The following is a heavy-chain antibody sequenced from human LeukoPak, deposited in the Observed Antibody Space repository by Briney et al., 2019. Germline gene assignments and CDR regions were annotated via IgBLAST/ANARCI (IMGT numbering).Heavy chain of an antibody. J-gene: IGHJ4*02. CDR2: ISASGSAT. V-gene: IGHV3-21*01. Sequence: GGSLRLSCAASGFIFSNYGMNWARQAPGKGLEWVAAISASGSATSYAESVKGRFTISRDNSKNTLYMQMSSLRGEDTAVYFCARARGRDDGYDYLFDYWGQGTLVTVSS. CDR3: ARARGRDDGYDYLFDY. D-gene: IGHD5-12*01. CDR1: GFIFSNYG.